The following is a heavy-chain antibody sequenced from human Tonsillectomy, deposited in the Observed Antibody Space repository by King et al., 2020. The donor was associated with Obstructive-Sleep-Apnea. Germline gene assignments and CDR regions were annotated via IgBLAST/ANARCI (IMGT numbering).Heavy chain of an antibody. CDR1: GGSISSYY. CDR2: IYYSGST. D-gene: IGHD3-16*02. J-gene: IGHJ4*02. CDR3: ARDMGYYDYVWGSYPKFGFDY. V-gene: IGHV4-59*01. Sequence: VQLQESGPGLVKPSETLSLTCTVSGGSISSYYWSWIRQPPGKGLEWIGYIYYSGSTNYNPSLHSRFTISVDPSKNQFSLKLRSVTAADTAVYYCARDMGYYDYVWGSYPKFGFDYWGQGTLVTVSS.